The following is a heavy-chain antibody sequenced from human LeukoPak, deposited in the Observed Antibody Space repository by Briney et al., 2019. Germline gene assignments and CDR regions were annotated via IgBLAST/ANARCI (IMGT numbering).Heavy chain of an antibody. D-gene: IGHD1-26*01. CDR1: GYTFTGYY. CDR3: ARRSIVGATLFDP. Sequence: ASVKVSCKASGYTFTGYYMHWVRQAPGQGLEWMGWINPNSGGTNHAQKFQGRVTMTRDTSISTAYMELSRLRSDDTAVYYCARRSIVGATLFDPWGQGTLVTVSS. J-gene: IGHJ5*02. CDR2: INPNSGGT. V-gene: IGHV1-2*02.